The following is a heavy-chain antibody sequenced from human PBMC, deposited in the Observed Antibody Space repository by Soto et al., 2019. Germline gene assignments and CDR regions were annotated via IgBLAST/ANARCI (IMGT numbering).Heavy chain of an antibody. CDR2: ISSSSSYI. J-gene: IGHJ6*02. V-gene: IGHV3-21*01. CDR3: ARLGFGELSYYYGMDV. D-gene: IGHD3-10*01. Sequence: EVQLVESGGGLVKPGGSLRLSCAASGFTFSSYSMNWVRQAPGKGLEWVSSISSSSSYIYYADSVKGRFTISRDNAKNSLYLQMNSLRAEDTAVYYCARLGFGELSYYYGMDVWGQGTTVSVSS. CDR1: GFTFSSYS.